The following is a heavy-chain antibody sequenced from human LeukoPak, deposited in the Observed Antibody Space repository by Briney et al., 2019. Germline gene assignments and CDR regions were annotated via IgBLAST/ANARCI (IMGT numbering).Heavy chain of an antibody. CDR2: IYNSGRT. V-gene: IGHV3-66*02. Sequence: PGGSLRLSCAASAFTVSSCCMNWVRQTPGKGLEWVSIIYNSGRTYYADSVKGRFTISRDTSKNTLFLRMNSLRVEDTAVYYCARRANYYYMDVWGKGTTVTVSS. J-gene: IGHJ6*03. CDR1: AFTVSSCC. CDR3: ARRANYYYMDV.